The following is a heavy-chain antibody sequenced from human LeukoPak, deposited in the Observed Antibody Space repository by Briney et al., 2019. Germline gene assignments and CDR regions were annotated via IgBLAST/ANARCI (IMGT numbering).Heavy chain of an antibody. CDR2: IYHSGST. Sequence: SETLSLTCAVSGGSISSGGYSWSWIRQPPGKGLEWIGYIYHSGSTYYNPSLKRRVTISVDRSKNQFSVELSSVTAGGTAVYYCARIGEQQLGWFDPWGQGTLVTVSS. J-gene: IGHJ5*02. V-gene: IGHV4-30-2*01. D-gene: IGHD6-13*01. CDR1: GGSISSGGYS. CDR3: ARIGEQQLGWFDP.